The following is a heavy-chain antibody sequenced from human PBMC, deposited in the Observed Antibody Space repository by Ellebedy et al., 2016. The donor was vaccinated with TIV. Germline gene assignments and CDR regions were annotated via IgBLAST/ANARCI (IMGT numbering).Heavy chain of an antibody. CDR2: ISAYDGNT. V-gene: IGHV1-18*01. D-gene: IGHD1-26*01. CDR3: ARGEAMGATDYFDY. J-gene: IGHJ4*02. Sequence: AASVKVSCKAPGYTYTIDGTSGARQAPGEGLEWMGWISAYDGNTNYAQKLQGRVTMTTDTSTSTAYMELRSLRSDDTAVYYCARGEAMGATDYFDYWGQGTLVTVSS. CDR1: GYTYTIDG.